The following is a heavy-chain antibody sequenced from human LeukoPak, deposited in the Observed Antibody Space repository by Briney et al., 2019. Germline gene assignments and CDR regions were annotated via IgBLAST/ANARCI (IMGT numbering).Heavy chain of an antibody. J-gene: IGHJ1*01. Sequence: ASVKVSCKASGYTFTGYYMHWLRQAPGQGLEWMGWINPNSGGTNYAQKFQGRVTMTRDTSISTAYMELSRLRSDDTAVYYCARDLVVVVAATPEAVQHWGQGTLVTVSS. CDR2: INPNSGGT. D-gene: IGHD2-15*01. V-gene: IGHV1-2*02. CDR3: ARDLVVVVAATPEAVQH. CDR1: GYTFTGYY.